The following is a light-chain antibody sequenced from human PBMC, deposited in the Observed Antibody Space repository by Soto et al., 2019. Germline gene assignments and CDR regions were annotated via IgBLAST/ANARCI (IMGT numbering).Light chain of an antibody. J-gene: IGKJ4*01. Sequence: DIVMTQSPLSLPVTPGEPVSISCRSNQSLLHSNGYNYLDWYLQKPGQSPQLLIYLGSARASGVPDRFSGSGSGTYFTLKISRVEAEDVWIYYCLQALQTAYTFGGGTKVEIK. CDR3: LQALQTAYT. CDR1: QSLLHSNGYNY. V-gene: IGKV2-28*01. CDR2: LGS.